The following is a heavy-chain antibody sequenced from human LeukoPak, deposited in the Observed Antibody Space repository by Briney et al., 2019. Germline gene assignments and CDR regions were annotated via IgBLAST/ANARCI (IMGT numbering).Heavy chain of an antibody. CDR1: GGSFSGYY. CDR3: ARFSQQLAQYYYYGMDV. CDR2: INHSGST. D-gene: IGHD6-13*01. Sequence: KASETLSLTCAVYGGSFSGYYWSWIRQPPGKGLEWIGEINHSGSTNYNPSLKSRVTISVDTSKNQFSLKLSSVTAADTAVYYCARFSQQLAQYYYYGMDVWGQGTTVTVSS. V-gene: IGHV4-34*01. J-gene: IGHJ6*02.